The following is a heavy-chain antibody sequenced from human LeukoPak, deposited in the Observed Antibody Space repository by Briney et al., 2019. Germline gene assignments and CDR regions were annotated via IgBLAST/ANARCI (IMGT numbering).Heavy chain of an antibody. CDR2: IYPGDSNT. CDR3: ARHSGSYYIEYYSDY. D-gene: IGHD1-26*01. Sequence: GESLKISCKGSGYRFTSYWIGWVRQMPGKGLEWMGIIYPGDSNTRYSPSYQGQVTISADKSISTAYLQWSSLKASDTAMYYCARHSGSYYIEYYSDYWGQGTLVTVSS. V-gene: IGHV5-51*01. J-gene: IGHJ4*02. CDR1: GYRFTSYW.